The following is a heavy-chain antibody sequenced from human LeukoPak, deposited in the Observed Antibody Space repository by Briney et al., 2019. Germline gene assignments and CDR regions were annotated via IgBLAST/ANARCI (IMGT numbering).Heavy chain of an antibody. D-gene: IGHD6-19*01. CDR1: GESFSGYY. CDR3: ARAAAGLGFDY. Sequence: SETLSLTCAVYGESFSGYYYSWIRQPPGKRLEWIGEINHSGSTNYNPSLKSRVTISVDTSKNQFSLKLSSVTAADTAVYYCARAAAGLGFDYWGQGTLVTVSS. V-gene: IGHV4-34*01. CDR2: INHSGST. J-gene: IGHJ4*02.